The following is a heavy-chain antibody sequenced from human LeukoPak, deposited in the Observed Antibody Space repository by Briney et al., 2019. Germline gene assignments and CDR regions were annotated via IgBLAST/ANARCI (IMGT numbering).Heavy chain of an antibody. Sequence: SETLSLTCTVSGGSIISHYWSWIRQPPGKGLEWIGYIYYSGSTNFNPSLKSRVTISVDTSKNQFSLKVSSVTAADTAVYYCARGGYSYGYVFWGQGNLVTVSS. CDR2: IYYSGST. J-gene: IGHJ4*02. CDR3: ARGGYSYGYVF. CDR1: GGSIISHY. D-gene: IGHD5-18*01. V-gene: IGHV4-59*11.